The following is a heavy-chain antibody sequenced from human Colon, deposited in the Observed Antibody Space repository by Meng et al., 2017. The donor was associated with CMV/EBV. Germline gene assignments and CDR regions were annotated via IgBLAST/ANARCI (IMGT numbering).Heavy chain of an antibody. V-gene: IGHV3-30*02. CDR3: VGHQGGPREGVRMI. CDR2: IDINGQNR. D-gene: IGHD3-10*01. Sequence: GESLKISCAASEFIFNNHGIHWLRQAPGKGPEWLSFIDINGQNRYNVDIVKGRFIVSKDKSNNTVFLQMNGLRVEDTAVYYCVGHQGGPREGVRMIWGQGTLVTVSS. CDR1: EFIFNNHG. J-gene: IGHJ4*02.